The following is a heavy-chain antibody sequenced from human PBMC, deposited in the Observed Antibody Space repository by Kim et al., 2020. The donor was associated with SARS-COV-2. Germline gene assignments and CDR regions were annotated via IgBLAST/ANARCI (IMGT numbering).Heavy chain of an antibody. CDR3: ARHADMVYAVAFDI. V-gene: IGHV4-59*08. J-gene: IGHJ3*02. Sequence: SETLSLTCTVSGGSISSYYWSWIRQPPGKGLEWIGYIYYSGSTNYNPSLKSRVTISVDTSKNQFSLKLSSVTAADTAVYYCARHADMVYAVAFDIWGQGTMVTVSS. CDR1: GGSISSYY. CDR2: IYYSGST. D-gene: IGHD2-8*01.